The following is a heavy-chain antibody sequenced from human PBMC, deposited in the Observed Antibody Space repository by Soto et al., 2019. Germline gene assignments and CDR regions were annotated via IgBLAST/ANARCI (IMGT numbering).Heavy chain of an antibody. CDR2: IYYSGST. CDR3: ARDTQRGYSGYFDS. Sequence: QVQLQESGPGLVKPSQTLSLSCTDSGGSLSSGGYYWSWIRQHPGKGLEWIGFIYYSGSTYYNPSLKSRVTISVDTSQNQFSLKLSSVTAADTAVYYCARDTQRGYSGYFDSWGQGTLVTVSS. D-gene: IGHD5-12*01. CDR1: GGSLSSGGYY. J-gene: IGHJ4*02. V-gene: IGHV4-31*03.